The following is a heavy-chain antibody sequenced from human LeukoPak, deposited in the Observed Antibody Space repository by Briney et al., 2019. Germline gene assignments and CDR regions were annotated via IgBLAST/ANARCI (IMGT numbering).Heavy chain of an antibody. CDR3: ARVPTVYDSSGYGFDY. D-gene: IGHD3-22*01. CDR1: GGTFSSYA. V-gene: IGHV1-69*01. CDR2: IIPIFGTA. J-gene: IGHJ4*02. Sequence: SVKVSCKASGGTFSSYAISWVRQAPGQGLEWMGGIIPIFGTANYAQKFQGRVTITADESTSTAYMELSSLRSEDTAVYHCARVPTVYDSSGYGFDYWGQGTLVTVSS.